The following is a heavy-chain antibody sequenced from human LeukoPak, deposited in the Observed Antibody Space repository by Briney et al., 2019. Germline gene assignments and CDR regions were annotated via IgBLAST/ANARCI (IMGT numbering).Heavy chain of an antibody. J-gene: IGHJ4*02. CDR1: GYTFSSYA. D-gene: IGHD1-14*01. CDR3: ARSRVSHTTVSTLLY. Sequence: ASVKVSCKASGYTFSSYAIACVRQAPGQGPEWMGSISVYNGNTEYAQKLQGRVTMTTDTFTNTAYMELWNLRPDDTAVYYCARSRVSHTTVSTLLYWGQGTLVTVSS. CDR2: ISVYNGNT. V-gene: IGHV1-18*01.